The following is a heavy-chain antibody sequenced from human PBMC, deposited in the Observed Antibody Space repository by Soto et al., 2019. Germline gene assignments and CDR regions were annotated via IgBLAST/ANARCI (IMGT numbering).Heavy chain of an antibody. CDR1: GYSFTSYW. CDR3: ARRSLSRYFDWWPFDY. D-gene: IGHD3-9*01. V-gene: IGHV5-51*01. J-gene: IGHJ4*02. CDR2: IYPGDSDT. Sequence: PGESLKISCKGSGYSFTSYWIGWVRQMPGKGLEWMGIIYPGDSDTRYSPSFQGQVTISADKSISTAYLQWSSLKASDTAMYYCARRSLSRYFDWWPFDYWGQGTLVTVSS.